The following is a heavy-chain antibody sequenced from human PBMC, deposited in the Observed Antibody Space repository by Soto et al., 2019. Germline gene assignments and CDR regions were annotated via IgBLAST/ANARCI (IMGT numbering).Heavy chain of an antibody. Sequence: EVQLLESGGGLVQPGGSLRLSCAASGFTFSSYAMSWVRQAPGKGLEWVSAISGSGGSTYYADSVKGRFTISRDNSKNTVYLHMNSLRAGDTAVYYWAKVQTYSSSWDPIGLLRYWGQGTLVTVSS. V-gene: IGHV3-23*01. CDR1: GFTFSSYA. J-gene: IGHJ4*02. CDR3: AKVQTYSSSWDPIGLLRY. D-gene: IGHD6-13*01. CDR2: ISGSGGST.